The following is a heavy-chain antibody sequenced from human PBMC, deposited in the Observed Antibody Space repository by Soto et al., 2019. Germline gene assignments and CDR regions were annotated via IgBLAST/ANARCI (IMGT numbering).Heavy chain of an antibody. D-gene: IGHD2-2*01. Sequence: SETLSLTCAVYGGSFSGYYWSWIRQPPGKGLEWIGEINHSGSTNYNPSLKSRATISVETSKNQFSLKLSSVTAADTAVYYCARGRGYCSSTSCYGHYYYYMDVWGKGTTVTVSS. CDR1: GGSFSGYY. J-gene: IGHJ6*03. CDR2: INHSGST. CDR3: ARGRGYCSSTSCYGHYYYYMDV. V-gene: IGHV4-34*01.